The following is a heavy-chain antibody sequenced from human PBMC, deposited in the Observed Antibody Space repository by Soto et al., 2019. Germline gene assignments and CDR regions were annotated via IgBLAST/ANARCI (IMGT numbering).Heavy chain of an antibody. D-gene: IGHD2-2*01. V-gene: IGHV4-59*01. CDR2: IYDSGST. J-gene: IGHJ6*01. CDR3: ARVMRYCISARCHAPTYSYDYGMDV. CDR1: GGSSSSYY. Sequence: GTLCLACTVSGGSSSSYYWSWILQPPWKGLEWIVFIYDSGSTTDNPSLQDRVTRSVDTSPNQFSLKLSSATAADTDEYYCARVMRYCISARCHAPTYSYDYGMDVWGQATTVTVS.